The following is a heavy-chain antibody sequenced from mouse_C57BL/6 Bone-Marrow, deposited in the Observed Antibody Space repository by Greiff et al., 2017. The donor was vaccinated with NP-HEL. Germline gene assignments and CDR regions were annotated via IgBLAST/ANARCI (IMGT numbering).Heavy chain of an antibody. CDR3: ARLGNYGYYFDY. J-gene: IGHJ2*01. Sequence: VQVVESGAELARPGASVKLSCKASGYTFTSYGISWVKQRTGQGLEWIGEIYPRSGNTYYNEKFKGKATLTADKSSSTAYMELRSLTSEDSAVYFCARLGNYGYYFDYWGQGTTLTVSS. CDR2: IYPRSGNT. V-gene: IGHV1-81*01. CDR1: GYTFTSYG. D-gene: IGHD1-1*01.